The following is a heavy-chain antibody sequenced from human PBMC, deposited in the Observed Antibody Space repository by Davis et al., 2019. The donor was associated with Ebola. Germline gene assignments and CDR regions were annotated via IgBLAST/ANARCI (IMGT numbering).Heavy chain of an antibody. D-gene: IGHD4-11*01. J-gene: IGHJ4*02. CDR2: IYYSGST. Sequence: SETLSLTCTVSGGSVSSGSYYWSWIRQPPGKGLEWIGYIYYSGSTNYNPSLKSRVTISVDTSKNQFSLKLSSLTAADTAIYYCARLHEGDWGQGMLVTVSS. V-gene: IGHV4-61*01. CDR3: ARLHEGD. CDR1: GGSVSSGSYY.